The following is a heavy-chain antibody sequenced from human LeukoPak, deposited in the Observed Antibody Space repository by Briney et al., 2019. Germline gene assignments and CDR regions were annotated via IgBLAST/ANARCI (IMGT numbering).Heavy chain of an antibody. CDR2: VWYDGNNK. CDR1: GFTFINFG. V-gene: IGHV3-33*06. J-gene: IGHJ6*02. D-gene: IGHD6-13*01. Sequence: GGSLRLSCAASGFTFINFGMHWVRQAPGKGPEWVAIVWYDGNNKYYADSVKGRFTISRDNSKNTLYLQMNSLRAEDTAIYYCAKDSAAGTNYYYYNGMDVWGQGTTVTVSS. CDR3: AKDSAAGTNYYYYNGMDV.